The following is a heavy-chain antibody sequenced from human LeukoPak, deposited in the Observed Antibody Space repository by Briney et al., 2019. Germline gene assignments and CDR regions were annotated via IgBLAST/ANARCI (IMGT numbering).Heavy chain of an antibody. Sequence: PGGSLRLSCAASGFTVSSNYMSWVRQAPGKGLEWVSSISSSSSYIYYADSVKGRFTISRDNAKNSLYLQMNSLRAEDTAVYYCARDLGHSGSYLYYYYGMDVWGQGTTVTVSS. V-gene: IGHV3-21*01. CDR2: ISSSSSYI. CDR3: ARDLGHSGSYLYYYYGMDV. J-gene: IGHJ6*02. CDR1: GFTVSSNY. D-gene: IGHD1-26*01.